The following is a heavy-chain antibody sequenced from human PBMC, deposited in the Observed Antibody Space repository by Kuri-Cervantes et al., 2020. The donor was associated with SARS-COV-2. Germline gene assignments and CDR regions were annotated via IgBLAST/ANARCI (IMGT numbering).Heavy chain of an antibody. CDR3: AKDRVGFLDS. D-gene: IGHD3-10*01. CDR2: ISGSGGST. Sequence: GESLKISCAASGFTFSSYAMSWVRQVPGKGLEWVSAISGSGGSTYYADSVRGRFTISRDNSNNTLYLQVNRLRAEDTALYYCAKDRVGFLDSWGQGTQFTVSS. CDR1: GFTFSSYA. J-gene: IGHJ5*01. V-gene: IGHV3-23*01.